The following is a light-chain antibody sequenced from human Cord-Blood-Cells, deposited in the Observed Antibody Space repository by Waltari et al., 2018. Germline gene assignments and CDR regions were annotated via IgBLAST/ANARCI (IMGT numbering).Light chain of an antibody. V-gene: IGKV1-39*01. Sequence: DIQMTQSPSYLSASVGDRVTITCRASQSISSYLNWYQQKPGKAPKLLIYAASSLQSGVPSRFSGSGSGTDFTLTISSLQPEDFATYYCQQSYSTPLFTFGPGIKVDIK. J-gene: IGKJ3*01. CDR1: QSISSY. CDR3: QQSYSTPLFT. CDR2: AAS.